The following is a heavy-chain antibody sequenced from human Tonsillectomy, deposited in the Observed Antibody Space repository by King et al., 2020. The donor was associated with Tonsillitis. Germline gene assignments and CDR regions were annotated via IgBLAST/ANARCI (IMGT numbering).Heavy chain of an antibody. Sequence: VQLQESGPGLVKPSETLSPTCTVSGGSISSYYWSWIRQSPGKGLEWIGYIYYSGSTNYNPSLKSRVTISVHTSKNQFSLKVSSVTAADTAVYYCARDVGRQYGSGSFNWFDPWGQGTLVTVSS. D-gene: IGHD3-10*01. V-gene: IGHV4-59*01. CDR2: IYYSGST. J-gene: IGHJ5*02. CDR1: GGSISSYY. CDR3: ARDVGRQYGSGSFNWFDP.